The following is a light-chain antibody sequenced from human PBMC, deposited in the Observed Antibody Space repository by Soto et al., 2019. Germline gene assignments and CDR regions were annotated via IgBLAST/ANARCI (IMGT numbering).Light chain of an antibody. CDR2: AAS. J-gene: IGKJ2*01. CDR1: QGITRY. V-gene: IGKV1-9*01. CDR3: QQVDSYPYT. Sequence: DIQLTQSPSFLSASVGDRVTITCRASQGITRYLAWYQQKPGKAPKLLIYAASTLESGVPSRFSGSGSGTEFTLSISSPQPEDFSTYYCQQVDSYPYTFGQGTKVDIK.